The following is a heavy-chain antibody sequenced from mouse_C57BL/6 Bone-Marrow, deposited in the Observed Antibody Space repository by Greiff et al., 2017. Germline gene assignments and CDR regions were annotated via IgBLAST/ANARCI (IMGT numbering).Heavy chain of an antibody. CDR2: IDPEDGDT. CDR1: GFNIKDYY. V-gene: IGHV14-1*01. CDR3: TTPRWFGWFAY. D-gene: IGHD2-3*01. J-gene: IGHJ3*01. Sequence: EVMLVESGAELVRPGASVKLSCTASGFNIKDYYMHWVKQRPEQGLEWIGRIDPEDGDTEYAPQFQGKATMTADTSSNTAYLQLSSLTSDDTAFYYCTTPRWFGWFAYWGQGTLVTVSA.